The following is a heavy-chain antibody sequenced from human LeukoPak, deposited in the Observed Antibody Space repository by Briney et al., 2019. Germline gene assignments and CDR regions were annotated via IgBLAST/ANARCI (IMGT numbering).Heavy chain of an antibody. CDR1: GFTFSSYA. CDR3: AKDRPWLGTVTTGFDY. CDR2: ISYDGSNK. J-gene: IGHJ4*02. V-gene: IGHV3-30-3*01. Sequence: GGSLRLSCAVSGFTFSSYAMHWVRQAPGKGPEWVAVISYDGSNKYYADSVKGRFTISRDNSKNTLYLQMNSLRAGDTAVYYCAKDRPWLGTVTTGFDYWGQGTLVTVSS. D-gene: IGHD4-17*01.